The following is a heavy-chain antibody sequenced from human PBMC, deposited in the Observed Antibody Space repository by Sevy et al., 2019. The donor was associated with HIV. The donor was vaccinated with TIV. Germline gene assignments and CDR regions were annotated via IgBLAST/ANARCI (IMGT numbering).Heavy chain of an antibody. CDR2: MSGSGGDT. CDR3: AKDRVSGTYYTGDFDY. D-gene: IGHD3-10*01. Sequence: GGSLRLSCAASGFTFRTYATTWVRQAPGKGLEWVSVMSGSGGDTYYADSVKGRFTISRDNSNNTLYLQMNSLRAEDTAVYYCAKDRVSGTYYTGDFDYWGQGTLVTVSS. CDR1: GFTFRTYA. J-gene: IGHJ4*02. V-gene: IGHV3-23*01.